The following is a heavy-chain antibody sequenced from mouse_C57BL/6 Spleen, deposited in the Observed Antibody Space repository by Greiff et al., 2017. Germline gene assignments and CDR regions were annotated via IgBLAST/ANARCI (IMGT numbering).Heavy chain of an antibody. Sequence: EVQVVESGGGLVKPGGSLKLSCAASGFTFSDYGMHWVRQAPEKGLEWVAYISSGSSTLYYADTVKGRFTISRDNAKNTLFLQMTSLRSEDTAMYYCARYGYYDATDYWGQGTSVTVSS. CDR2: ISSGSSTL. V-gene: IGHV5-17*01. CDR3: ARYGYYDATDY. D-gene: IGHD2-2*01. CDR1: GFTFSDYG. J-gene: IGHJ4*01.